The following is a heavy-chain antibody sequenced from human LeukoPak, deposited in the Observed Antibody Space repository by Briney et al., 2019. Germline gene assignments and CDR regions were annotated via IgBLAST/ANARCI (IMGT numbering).Heavy chain of an antibody. CDR1: GFTFSSYG. CDR3: AKDLGTAMVTGDFDY. D-gene: IGHD5-18*01. CDR2: IRYDGSNK. J-gene: IGHJ4*02. Sequence: GGSLRLSCAASGFTFSSYGMHWVRQAPGKGVEWVAFIRYDGSNKYYADSVKGRFTISRDNSKNTLYLQMNSLRAEDTAVYYCAKDLGTAMVTGDFDYWGQGTLVTVS. V-gene: IGHV3-30*02.